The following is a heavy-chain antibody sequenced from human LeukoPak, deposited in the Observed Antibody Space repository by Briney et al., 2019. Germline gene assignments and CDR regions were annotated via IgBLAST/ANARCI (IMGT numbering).Heavy chain of an antibody. CDR2: IKQSVST. CDR3: AGEPYITMVRGDKVNWFDP. V-gene: IGHV4-34*01. Sequence: SETLSLTRAVYGGSFRGYYWSSIRQPPGKGRGWIGEIKQSVSTNYHPSLKSRAPKSVDPSKNHFSLKLSAVTAADTAVYYCAGEPYITMVRGDKVNWFDPWGQGTLVTVSS. D-gene: IGHD3-10*01. J-gene: IGHJ5*02. CDR1: GGSFRGYY.